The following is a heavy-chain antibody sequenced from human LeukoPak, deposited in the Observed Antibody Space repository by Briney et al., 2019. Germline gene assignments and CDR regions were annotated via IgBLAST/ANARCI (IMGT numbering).Heavy chain of an antibody. CDR3: ARDAITIFGVVMAKAPFDI. V-gene: IGHV7-4-1*02. J-gene: IGHJ3*02. D-gene: IGHD3-3*01. CDR1: GYTFTSYA. CDR2: INTNTGNP. Sequence: ASVKVSCKASGYTFTSYAMNWVRQAPGQGLEWMGWINTNTGNPTYAQGFTGRFVFSLDTSVSTAYLQISSLKAEDTAVYYCARDAITIFGVVMAKAPFDIWGQGTMVTVSS.